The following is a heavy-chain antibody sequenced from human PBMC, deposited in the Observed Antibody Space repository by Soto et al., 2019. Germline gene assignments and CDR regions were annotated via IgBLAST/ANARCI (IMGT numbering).Heavy chain of an antibody. CDR3: AREPPPTITGLLDY. D-gene: IGHD5-12*01. CDR1: GFTFSSYD. Sequence: EVQLVESGGGLVQPGGSLRLSCAASGFTFSSYDMHWVRQATGKGLEWVSAIGTAGDTYYPGSVKGRFTISRENAKNTLYLHMNSLRAEDTAVYCCAREPPPTITGLLDYWGQGTLVTVSS. V-gene: IGHV3-13*04. CDR2: IGTAGDT. J-gene: IGHJ4*02.